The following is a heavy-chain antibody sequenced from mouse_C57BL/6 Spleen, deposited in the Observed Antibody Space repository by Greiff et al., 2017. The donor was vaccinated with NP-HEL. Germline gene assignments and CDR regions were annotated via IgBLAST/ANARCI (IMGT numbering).Heavy chain of an antibody. D-gene: IGHD2-1*01. Sequence: VHVKQSGGGLVKPGGSLKLSCAASGFTFSDYGMHWVRQAPEKGLEWVAYISSGSSTIYYADTVKGRFTISRDNAKNTLFLQMTSLRSEDKAMYYCARRGNSLCDFDVWGTGTTVTVSS. J-gene: IGHJ1*03. V-gene: IGHV5-17*01. CDR2: ISSGSSTI. CDR3: ARRGNSLCDFDV. CDR1: GFTFSDYG.